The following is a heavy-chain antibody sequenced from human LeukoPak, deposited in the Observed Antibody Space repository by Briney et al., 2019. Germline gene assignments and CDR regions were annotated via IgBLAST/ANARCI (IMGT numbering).Heavy chain of an antibody. CDR1: GYTFTSYG. Sequence: ASVKVSCKASGYTFTSYGISWVRQAPGQGLEWMGWISACNGNTNYAQKLQGRVTMTTDTSTSTAYMELRSLRSDDTAVYYCARAYMGYDSSGYYYGDAFDIWGQGTMVTVSS. D-gene: IGHD3-22*01. V-gene: IGHV1-18*01. CDR3: ARAYMGYDSSGYYYGDAFDI. CDR2: ISACNGNT. J-gene: IGHJ3*02.